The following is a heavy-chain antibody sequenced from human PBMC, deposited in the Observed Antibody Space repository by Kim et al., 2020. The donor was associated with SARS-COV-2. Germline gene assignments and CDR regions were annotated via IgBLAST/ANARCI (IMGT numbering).Heavy chain of an antibody. CDR3: ARMSYDILTGQPYYFDY. J-gene: IGHJ4*02. V-gene: IGHV4-59*01. Sequence: LKSRGTISVDTSKNQFSLKLSSVTAADTAVYYCARMSYDILTGQPYYFDYWGQGTLVTVSS. D-gene: IGHD3-9*01.